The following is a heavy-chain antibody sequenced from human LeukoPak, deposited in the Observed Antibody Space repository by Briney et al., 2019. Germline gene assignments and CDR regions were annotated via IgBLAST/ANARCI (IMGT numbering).Heavy chain of an antibody. CDR2: IYYSGST. CDR3: ASHLWFEKYFDY. Sequence: SETLSLTCTVSGGSISSGGYYWSWIRQHPGKGLEWIGYIYYSGSTYYNPSLKGRVTISVDTSKNQFSLKLSSVTAADTAVYYCASHLWFEKYFDYWGQGTLVTVSS. D-gene: IGHD3-10*01. J-gene: IGHJ4*02. V-gene: IGHV4-31*03. CDR1: GGSISSGGYY.